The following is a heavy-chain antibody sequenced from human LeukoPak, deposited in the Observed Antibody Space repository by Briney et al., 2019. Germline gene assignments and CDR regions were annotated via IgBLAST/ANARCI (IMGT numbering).Heavy chain of an antibody. CDR2: ISSSGSTI. CDR1: GFTFSSYG. J-gene: IGHJ4*02. D-gene: IGHD1-26*01. V-gene: IGHV3-48*04. CDR3: ARVANRGSYGY. Sequence: PGGALRLSCAASGFTFSSYGMHGVRQAPGKGLEWVSYISSSGSTIYYADSVKGRFTISRDNAKNSLYLQMNSLRAEDTAVYYCARVANRGSYGYWGQGTLVTVSS.